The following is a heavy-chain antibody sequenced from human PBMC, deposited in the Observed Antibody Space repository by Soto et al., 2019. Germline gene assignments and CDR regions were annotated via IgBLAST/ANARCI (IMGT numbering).Heavy chain of an antibody. CDR3: ARQAVLAAFPYYFDS. CDR1: GYRFTNYW. D-gene: IGHD4-17*01. J-gene: IGHJ4*02. Sequence: RKIYCKGSGYRFTNYWIGWVRQTPGKGLEWMGIIYPGDPDTRYSPSFQGQVTISADKSINTAYLQWRSLKASDTAMYYCARQAVLAAFPYYFDSWGQGTLVTVSS. V-gene: IGHV5-51*01. CDR2: IYPGDPDT.